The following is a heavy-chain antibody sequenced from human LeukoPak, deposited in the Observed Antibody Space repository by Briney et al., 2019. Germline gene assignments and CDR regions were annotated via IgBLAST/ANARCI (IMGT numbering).Heavy chain of an antibody. Sequence: PSETLSLTCAVYGGSFSGYYWNWIRQTPAKGMEWIGEVNESGGTNISPSLRSRVILSVDTSKNQFSLKLISVTVADTAVYYCARQGAVAGTGDAFDIWGQGTMVTVSS. CDR3: ARQGAVAGTGDAFDI. CDR1: GGSFSGYY. CDR2: VNESGGT. D-gene: IGHD6-19*01. V-gene: IGHV4-34*01. J-gene: IGHJ3*02.